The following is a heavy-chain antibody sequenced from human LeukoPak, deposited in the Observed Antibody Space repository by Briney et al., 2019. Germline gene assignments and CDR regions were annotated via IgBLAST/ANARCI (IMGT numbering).Heavy chain of an antibody. CDR2: IYHSGST. J-gene: IGHJ4*02. Sequence: SGTLSLTCAVSGGSISSSNWWSWVRQPPGKGLEWIGEIYHSGSTNYNPSLKSRVTISVDKSKNQFSLKLSSVTAADTAVYYCARIGTDVWSGYSGNYYFDYWGQGTLVTVSS. V-gene: IGHV4-4*02. CDR1: GGSISSSNW. D-gene: IGHD3-3*01. CDR3: ARIGTDVWSGYSGNYYFDY.